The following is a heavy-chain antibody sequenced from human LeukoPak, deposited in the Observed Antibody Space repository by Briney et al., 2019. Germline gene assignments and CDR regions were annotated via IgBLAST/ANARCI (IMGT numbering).Heavy chain of an antibody. Sequence: GGSLRLSCAASGFTFSSYSMNWVRQAPGKGLEWVSSISSSSSNIYYADSVKGRFTISRDDAKNSLYLQMNSLSAEDTAVYYCARDPIGVEDAFDIWGQGTLVTVSS. CDR1: GFTFSSYS. D-gene: IGHD3-3*01. V-gene: IGHV3-21*01. CDR3: ARDPIGVEDAFDI. CDR2: ISSSSSNI. J-gene: IGHJ3*02.